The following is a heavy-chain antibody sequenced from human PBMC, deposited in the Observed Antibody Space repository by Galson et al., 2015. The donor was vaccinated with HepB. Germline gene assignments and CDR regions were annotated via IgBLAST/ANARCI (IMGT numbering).Heavy chain of an antibody. V-gene: IGHV3-30*19. CDR1: GFTFSSYG. J-gene: IGHJ4*02. CDR3: ARAGYSSSWAGEGPSGY. CDR2: IWYDGSNK. Sequence: SLRLSCAASGFTFSSYGMHWVRQAPGKGLEWVAVIWYDGSNKYYADSVKGRFTISRDNSKNTLYLQMNSLRAEDTAVYYCARAGYSSSWAGEGPSGYWGQGTLVTVSS. D-gene: IGHD6-13*01.